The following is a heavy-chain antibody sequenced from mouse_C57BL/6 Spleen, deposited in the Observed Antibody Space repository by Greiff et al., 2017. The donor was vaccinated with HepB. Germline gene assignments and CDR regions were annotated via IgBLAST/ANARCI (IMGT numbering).Heavy chain of an antibody. Sequence: EVNVVESGGGLVKPGGSLKLSCAASGFTFSSYAMSWVRQTPEKRLEWVATISDGGSYTYYPDNVKGRFTISRDNAKNNLYLQMSHLKSEDTAMYYCASDDGYPGFAYWGQGTLVTVSA. CDR2: ISDGGSYT. CDR3: ASDDGYPGFAY. D-gene: IGHD2-3*01. CDR1: GFTFSSYA. J-gene: IGHJ3*01. V-gene: IGHV5-4*03.